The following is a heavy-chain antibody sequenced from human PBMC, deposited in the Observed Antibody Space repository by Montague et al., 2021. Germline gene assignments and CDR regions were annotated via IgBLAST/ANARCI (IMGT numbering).Heavy chain of an antibody. Sequence: TLSLTCTVSGASITSGGYYWTWIRQPAGKGLEWIGRINTSGNTDYNPSLSSRVTILVDTSKNHFSLTLTSVTAADTAVYFCARDSPVVEPWVGEHKGAFDIWGQGTMVTVSS. CDR2: INTSGNT. J-gene: IGHJ3*02. CDR1: GASITSGGYY. CDR3: ARDSPVVEPWVGEHKGAFDI. V-gene: IGHV4-61*02. D-gene: IGHD3-10*01.